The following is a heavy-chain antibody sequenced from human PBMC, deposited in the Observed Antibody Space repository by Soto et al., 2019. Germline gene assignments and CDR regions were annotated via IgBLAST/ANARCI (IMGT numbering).Heavy chain of an antibody. CDR3: ARDVLTATDTFVY. Sequence: PSETLALTCIVSGGCISNYYWSWIRQPPGKGLEWIGYIYYSGSTNYNPSLQSRVTISVDTSKNQFSLKLSSVTAADTAVYYCARDVLTATDTFVYSGHETLVTVSS. D-gene: IGHD3-9*01. V-gene: IGHV4-59*01. CDR2: IYYSGST. J-gene: IGHJ4*01. CDR1: GGCISNYY.